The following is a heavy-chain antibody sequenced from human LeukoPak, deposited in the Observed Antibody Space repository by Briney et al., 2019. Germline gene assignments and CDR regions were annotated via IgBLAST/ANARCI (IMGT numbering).Heavy chain of an antibody. V-gene: IGHV3-74*01. Sequence: GGSLRLSCAASGFAFSTYWMHWVRQAPGKGLVWVSRISSDGTNTNYADSVKGRFTVSRDNAKATLYLQMNSLRAEDTAVYYCARRVGFRGYVDYWGQGTLVTVSS. J-gene: IGHJ4*02. D-gene: IGHD5-12*01. CDR1: GFAFSTYW. CDR3: ARRVGFRGYVDY. CDR2: ISSDGTNT.